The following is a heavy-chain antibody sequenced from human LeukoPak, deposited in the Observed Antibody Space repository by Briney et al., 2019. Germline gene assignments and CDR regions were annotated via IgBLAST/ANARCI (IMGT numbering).Heavy chain of an antibody. CDR1: GFTFSSYA. CDR2: ISFDGNNA. D-gene: IGHD3-10*01. CDR3: AKDTRSGSYYSYWYFDL. V-gene: IGHV3-30*04. J-gene: IGHJ2*01. Sequence: PGGFLRLSCAASGFTFSSYAMNWVRQAPGKGLEWVAVISFDGNNAYYTDSVKGRFTISRDNSKNTLFLQMSNLRDDDTAIYYCAKDTRSGSYYSYWYFDLWGRGTLVTVSS.